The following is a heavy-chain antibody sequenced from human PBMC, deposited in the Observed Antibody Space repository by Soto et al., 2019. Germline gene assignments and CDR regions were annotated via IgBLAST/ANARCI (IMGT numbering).Heavy chain of an antibody. D-gene: IGHD6-6*01. CDR2: IKQDGSEK. Sequence: GESLKISCAASGFTFSSYWMSWVRQAPGKGLEWVANIKQDGSEKYYVDSVKGRFTISRDNAKNSLYLQMNSLRAEDTAVYYCARPSRPTSIAARPRHFDYWGQGTLVTVSS. CDR3: ARPSRPTSIAARPRHFDY. J-gene: IGHJ4*02. CDR1: GFTFSSYW. V-gene: IGHV3-7*01.